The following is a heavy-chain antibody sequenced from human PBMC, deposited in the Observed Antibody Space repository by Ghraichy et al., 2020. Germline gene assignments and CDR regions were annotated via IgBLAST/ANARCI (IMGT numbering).Heavy chain of an antibody. D-gene: IGHD4-17*01. CDR2: INSGGST. Sequence: GGSLRLSCAASGFTVSSNYMTWVRQAPGKGLEWVSLINSGGSTYYADSVKGRFTISTDNSKSTLYLQMNSLRAEDTAVYYCARDYGYGDYEPGYWGQGTPVTVSS. CDR3: ARDYGYGDYEPGY. CDR1: GFTVSSNY. J-gene: IGHJ4*02. V-gene: IGHV3-66*01.